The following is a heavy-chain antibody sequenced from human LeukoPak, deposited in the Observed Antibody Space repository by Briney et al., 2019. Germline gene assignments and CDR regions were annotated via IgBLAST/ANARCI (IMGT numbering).Heavy chain of an antibody. CDR1: GGSISSYY. CDR3: AAEDPHQYYFDY. J-gene: IGHJ4*02. V-gene: IGHV4-59*01. Sequence: SETLSLTCTVSGGSISSYYWSWIRQPPGKGLEWIGYIYYSGSTNYNPSLKSRVTISVDTSKNQFSLKLSSVTAADTAVYYCAAEDPHQYYFDYWGQGTLVTVSS. CDR2: IYYSGST.